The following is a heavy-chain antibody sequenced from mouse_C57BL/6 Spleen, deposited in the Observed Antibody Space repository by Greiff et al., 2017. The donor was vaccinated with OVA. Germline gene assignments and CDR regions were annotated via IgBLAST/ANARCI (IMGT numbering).Heavy chain of an antibody. Sequence: QVQLQQPGAELVKPGASVKMSCKASGYTFTSYWITWVKQRPGQGLEWIGDIYPGSGSTNYNEKFKSKATLTVDTSSSTAYMQLSSLTPEDSAVYYCARSITTVVATDWYFDVWGTGTTVTVSS. J-gene: IGHJ1*03. D-gene: IGHD1-1*01. CDR3: ARSITTVVATDWYFDV. CDR1: GYTFTSYW. CDR2: IYPGSGST. V-gene: IGHV1-55*01.